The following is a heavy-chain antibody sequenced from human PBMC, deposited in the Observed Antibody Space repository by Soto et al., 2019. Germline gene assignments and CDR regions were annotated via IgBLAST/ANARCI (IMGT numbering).Heavy chain of an antibody. CDR2: IYYSGST. V-gene: IGHV4-31*03. J-gene: IGHJ4*02. CDR1: GGSISSGVYY. CDR3: ARVRYYDSSGYYPFDY. D-gene: IGHD3-22*01. Sequence: SETLSLTCTVSGGSISSGVYYWSWIRHHPGKGLEWIGYIYYSGSTYYNPSLKSRVTISVDTSKNQFSLKLSSVTAADTAVYYCARVRYYDSSGYYPFDYWGQGTLVTVSS.